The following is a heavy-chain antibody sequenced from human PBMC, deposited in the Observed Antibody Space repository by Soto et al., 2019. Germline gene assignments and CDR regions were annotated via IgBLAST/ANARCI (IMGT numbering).Heavy chain of an antibody. Sequence: GESLKISCDGVGYKFGISCIGLVRQMPGKGLDWMCIIKPGTSDIRYSPSCRGHVTISADEAVSTAYLQWSSLKASDTAMYYCARQLSHICDSWGQGTLVTVSS. CDR3: ARQLSHICDS. CDR2: IKPGTSDI. V-gene: IGHV5-51*01. D-gene: IGHD3-3*02. J-gene: IGHJ4*02. CDR1: GYKFGISC.